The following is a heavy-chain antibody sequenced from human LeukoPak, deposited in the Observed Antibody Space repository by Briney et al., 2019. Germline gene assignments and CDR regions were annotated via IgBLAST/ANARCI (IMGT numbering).Heavy chain of an antibody. J-gene: IGHJ5*02. V-gene: IGHV4-34*01. Sequence: ASETLSLTCTVSGGSISSYYWSWIRQPPGKGLEWIGEINHSGSTNYNPSLKSRVTISVDTSKNQFSLKLSSVTAADTAVYYCARDVAVAGTRWFDPWGQGTLVTVSS. CDR3: ARDVAVAGTRWFDP. CDR1: GGSISSYY. D-gene: IGHD6-19*01. CDR2: INHSGST.